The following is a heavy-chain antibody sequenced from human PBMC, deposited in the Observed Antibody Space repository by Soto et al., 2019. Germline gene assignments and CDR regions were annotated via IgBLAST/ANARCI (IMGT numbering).Heavy chain of an antibody. D-gene: IGHD6-13*01. CDR1: GFTFSSYS. Sequence: SLRLSCASSGFTFSSYSMNWVRQAPGKGLEWVSSISSSSSYIYYADSVKGRFTISRDNAKNSLYLQMNSLRAEDTAVYYCARVNGDSSSWTDYWGQGTLVTVSS. CDR3: ARVNGDSSSWTDY. CDR2: ISSSSSYI. J-gene: IGHJ4*02. V-gene: IGHV3-21*01.